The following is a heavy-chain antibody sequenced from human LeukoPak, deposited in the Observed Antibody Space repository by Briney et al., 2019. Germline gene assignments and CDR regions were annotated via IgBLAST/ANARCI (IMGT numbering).Heavy chain of an antibody. Sequence: SETLTLTCTVSGGSISSSSYYWGWIRQPPGKGLEWIGSIYYSGSTHYNPSLKSRVTISVDTSKNQFSLKLSSVTAADTAVYYCARLSGSSGWAHYWGQGTLVTVSS. V-gene: IGHV4-39*07. CDR1: GGSISSSSYY. CDR2: IYYSGST. J-gene: IGHJ4*02. CDR3: ARLSGSSGWAHY. D-gene: IGHD6-19*01.